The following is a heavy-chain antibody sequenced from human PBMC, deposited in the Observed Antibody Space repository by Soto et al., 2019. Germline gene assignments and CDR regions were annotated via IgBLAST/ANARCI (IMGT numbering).Heavy chain of an antibody. D-gene: IGHD3-16*02. Sequence: EVQLLESGGGLVQPGGSLRLSCAASGFSFSSYAMVWVRQAPGKGLEWVSVISARGGSLYFADSVKGRFTMSRDNSKNELSLEMNSLRDEDTAIYFCAKGFIEYSASVDNWGQGTLVLVSS. V-gene: IGHV3-23*01. CDR3: AKGFIEYSASVDN. J-gene: IGHJ4*02. CDR1: GFSFSSYA. CDR2: ISARGGSL.